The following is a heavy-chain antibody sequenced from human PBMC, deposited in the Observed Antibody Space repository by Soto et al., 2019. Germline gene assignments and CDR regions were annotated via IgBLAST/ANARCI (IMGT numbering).Heavy chain of an antibody. CDR3: ARDGTAAGTG. CDR2: ISAYNGNT. CDR1: RAIFNGYT. J-gene: IGHJ4*02. Sequence: VKVSCKTSRAIFNGYTIAWVRQAPGQGLEWMGWISAYNGNTNYAQKLQGRVTMTTDTSTSTAYMELRSLRSDDTAVYYCARDGTAAGTGWGQGTLVTVSS. V-gene: IGHV1-18*01. D-gene: IGHD6-13*01.